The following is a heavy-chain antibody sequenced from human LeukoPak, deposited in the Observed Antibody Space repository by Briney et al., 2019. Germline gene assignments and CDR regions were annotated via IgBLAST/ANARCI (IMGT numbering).Heavy chain of an antibody. CDR3: ARENGHIYGYAFLDQ. V-gene: IGHV3-23*01. Sequence: GGSLRLSCAASGFTFSSYAMSWVRQAPGKGLEGVSAISGSGGSTYYADSVKGRFTIFRDNSKNTLYLQMNSLRAEDTAFYFCARENGHIYGYAFLDQWGQGTLVTVSS. CDR2: ISGSGGST. J-gene: IGHJ4*02. CDR1: GFTFSSYA. D-gene: IGHD5-18*01.